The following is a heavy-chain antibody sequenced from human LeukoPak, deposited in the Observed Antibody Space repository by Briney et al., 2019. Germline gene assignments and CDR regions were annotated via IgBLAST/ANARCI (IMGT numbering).Heavy chain of an antibody. J-gene: IGHJ4*02. CDR1: GFTFSSYA. Sequence: AGGSLRLSCAASGFTFSSYAMSWVRQAPGKGLEWVSAISGSGGSTYYADPVKGRFTISRDNSKNTLYLQMNSLRAEDTAVYYCAKDPSYYVTYYFDYWGQGTLVTVSS. CDR2: ISGSGGST. D-gene: IGHD3-10*02. CDR3: AKDPSYYVTYYFDY. V-gene: IGHV3-23*01.